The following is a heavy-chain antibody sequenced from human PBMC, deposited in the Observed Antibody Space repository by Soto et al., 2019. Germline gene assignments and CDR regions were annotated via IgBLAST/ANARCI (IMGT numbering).Heavy chain of an antibody. J-gene: IGHJ3*02. CDR3: ARYQHIVVVTAARGAFDI. CDR1: GYTNTGDG. Sequence: AALNVSCKGAGYTNTGDGIGWGRRDPGQGLEWRGWISAYNNNTNYAQKLQGRVTMTTDTSTSTAYMEASTLRSDDTAVYYCARYQHIVVVTAARGAFDIWGQGTMVTVSS. D-gene: IGHD2-21*02. CDR2: ISAYNNNT. V-gene: IGHV1-18*01.